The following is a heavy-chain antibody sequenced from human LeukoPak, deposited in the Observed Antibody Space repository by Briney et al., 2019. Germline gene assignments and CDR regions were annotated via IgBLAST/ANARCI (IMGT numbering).Heavy chain of an antibody. D-gene: IGHD2-15*01. CDR3: ARDAVVVAANLGPPYNWFDP. J-gene: IGHJ5*02. Sequence: PGGSLRLSCAASGFTFSSYAMHWVRQAPGKGLEWVAVISYDGSNKYYADSVKGRFTISRDNSKNTLYLQMNSLRAEDTAVYYCARDAVVVAANLGPPYNWFDPWGQGTLVTVSS. CDR1: GFTFSSYA. V-gene: IGHV3-30-3*01. CDR2: ISYDGSNK.